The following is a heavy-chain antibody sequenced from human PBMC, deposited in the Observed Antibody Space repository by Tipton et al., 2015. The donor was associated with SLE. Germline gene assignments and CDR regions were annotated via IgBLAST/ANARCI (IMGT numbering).Heavy chain of an antibody. CDR3: ARGREYNYGWGNY. CDR1: GGSFSNYY. D-gene: IGHD5-18*01. V-gene: IGHV4-34*01. Sequence: TLSLTCAVYGGSFSNYYWSWICQPPGKGLEWIGEINHSGSTNYNPSLKSRVTISVDTSKNQFSLKLSSVTAADTAVYYCARGREYNYGWGNYWGQGTLVTVSS. CDR2: INHSGST. J-gene: IGHJ4*02.